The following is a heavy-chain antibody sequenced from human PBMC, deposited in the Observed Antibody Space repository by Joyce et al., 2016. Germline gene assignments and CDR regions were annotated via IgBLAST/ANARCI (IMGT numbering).Heavy chain of an antibody. Sequence: QVHLQQWGAGLLKPSETLSLTCAVYGVPFSGFYWAWISQSPGKGLEWIGEINHSGDTNYNPSLKSRVTISIDTSNDQFSLKLTSMTAADTAMYYCARQRAYNYVSWGQGTLVTVSS. D-gene: IGHD1-1*01. V-gene: IGHV4-34*01. CDR1: GVPFSGFY. CDR3: ARQRAYNYVS. J-gene: IGHJ4*02. CDR2: INHSGDT.